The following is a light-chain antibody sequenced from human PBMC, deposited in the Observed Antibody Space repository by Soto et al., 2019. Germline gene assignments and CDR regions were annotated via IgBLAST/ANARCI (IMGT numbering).Light chain of an antibody. V-gene: IGKV3-11*01. Sequence: EIVLTQSPATLSLSPGERATLSCRASQTVASYLAWYQQKPGQAPRLLIYDASNRASGIPARFSGSGSGTDFTLTISSLEPEDFAVYYCQQRSGWPRTFGQGTKLEIK. CDR2: DAS. CDR3: QQRSGWPRT. CDR1: QTVASY. J-gene: IGKJ2*01.